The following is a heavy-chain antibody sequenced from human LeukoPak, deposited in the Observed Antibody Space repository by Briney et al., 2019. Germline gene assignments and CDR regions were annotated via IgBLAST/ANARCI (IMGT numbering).Heavy chain of an antibody. CDR3: AKSAAAGNYYYGMDV. J-gene: IGHJ6*02. V-gene: IGHV3-23*01. Sequence: LSGGSLRLSCAASGFTFSSYAMSWVRQAPGKGLEWVSAISGSGGSTYYADSVKGRFTISRDNSKNTLYLQMNSLRAEDTAVYYCAKSAAAGNYYYGMDVWGQGTTVTVSS. CDR1: GFTFSSYA. D-gene: IGHD6-13*01. CDR2: ISGSGGST.